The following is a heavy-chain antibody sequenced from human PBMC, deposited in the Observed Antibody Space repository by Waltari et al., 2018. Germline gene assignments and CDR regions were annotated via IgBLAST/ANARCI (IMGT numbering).Heavy chain of an antibody. V-gene: IGHV1-2*06. J-gene: IGHJ4*02. Sequence: QGQLVQSEAVVTKPGVSVKGSCKGSAYTFTGYYMHWVRQAPGQGLEGMGRSSANSGGTNYEQKFQGRVTMTRDTSISKANMELSRLRSDDTAVYYCARAEGIRIGDYFDYWGQGTLVTVSS. CDR1: AYTFTGYY. CDR3: ARAEGIRIGDYFDY. CDR2: SSANSGGT. D-gene: IGHD3-10*01.